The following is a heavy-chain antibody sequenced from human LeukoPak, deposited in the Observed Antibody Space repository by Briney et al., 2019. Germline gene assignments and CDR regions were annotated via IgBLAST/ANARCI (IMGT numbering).Heavy chain of an antibody. Sequence: ASVKVSCKASGYTFTSYYMHWVRQAPGQGLEWMGIINPSGGSTSYAQKFQGRVTMTRDTSATTGYMDLSSLRSEDTAVYYCARRLGRSFDYWGQGTLVTVSS. CDR2: INPSGGST. D-gene: IGHD2-21*01. CDR3: ARRLGRSFDY. V-gene: IGHV1-46*01. CDR1: GYTFTSYY. J-gene: IGHJ4*02.